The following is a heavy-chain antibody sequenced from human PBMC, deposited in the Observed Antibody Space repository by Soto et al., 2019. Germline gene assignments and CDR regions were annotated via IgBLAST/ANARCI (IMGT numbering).Heavy chain of an antibody. CDR3: AKDMGENDSEYYYYYGMDV. CDR2: ISWDGGST. J-gene: IGHJ6*02. D-gene: IGHD3-16*01. V-gene: IGHV3-43*01. CDR1: GFTFDDYT. Sequence: GGSLRLSCAASGFTFDDYTMHWVRQAPGKGLEWVSLISWDGGSTYYADSVKGRFTISRDNSKNSLYLQMNSLRTEDTALYYCAKDMGENDSEYYYYYGMDVWGQGTTVTVSS.